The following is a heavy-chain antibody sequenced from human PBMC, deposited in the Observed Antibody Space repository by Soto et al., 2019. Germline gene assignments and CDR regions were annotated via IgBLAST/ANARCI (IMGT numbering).Heavy chain of an antibody. D-gene: IGHD6-6*01. CDR2: IYYSGST. CDR3: ATPTEYSSSGHNSYYYYGMDV. V-gene: IGHV4-39*01. J-gene: IGHJ6*04. CDR1: GRSISSSSYY. Sequence: LSLTCTVSGRSISSSSYYSGWIRQPPGKGLEWIGSIYYSGSTYYNPSLKSRVTISVDTSKNQFSLKLSSVTAADTAVYYCATPTEYSSSGHNSYYYYGMDVWGEGTTVTVSS.